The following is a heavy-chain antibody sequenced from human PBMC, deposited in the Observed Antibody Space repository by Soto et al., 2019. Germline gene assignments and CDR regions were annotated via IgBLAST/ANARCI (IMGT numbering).Heavy chain of an antibody. V-gene: IGHV1-69*13. J-gene: IGHJ4*02. CDR1: GGTFSSCA. Sequence: GASVKVSCKASGGTFSSCAISCVRQAPGQGLEWMGGIIPIFGTANYAQKFQGRVTITADESTSTAYMELSSLRSEDTAVYYCARPYYYDSSGYYVWGQGTLVTVSS. CDR3: ARPYYYDSSGYYV. CDR2: IIPIFGTA. D-gene: IGHD3-22*01.